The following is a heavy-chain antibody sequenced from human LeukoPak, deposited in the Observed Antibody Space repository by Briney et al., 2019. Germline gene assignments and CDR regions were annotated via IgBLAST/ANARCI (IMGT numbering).Heavy chain of an antibody. D-gene: IGHD4-17*01. Sequence: SETLSPTCAVYGGSFSGYYWSWIRQPPGKGLEWIGEINHSGSTNYNPSLKSRVIMSVETSKNQFSLKLSSVTAADTAVYYCARRANYGDYVGFDPWGQGTLVTVSS. J-gene: IGHJ5*02. V-gene: IGHV4-34*01. CDR2: INHSGST. CDR1: GGSFSGYY. CDR3: ARRANYGDYVGFDP.